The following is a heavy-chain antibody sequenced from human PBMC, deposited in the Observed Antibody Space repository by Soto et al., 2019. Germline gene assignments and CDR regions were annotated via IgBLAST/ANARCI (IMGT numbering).Heavy chain of an antibody. CDR1: GGSLSGCY. J-gene: IGHJ4*02. Sequence: QVQLQQWGAGLLKPSETLSLTCAFYGGSLSGCYWSWIRQPPGKGLEWIAEINHSASTNYNPSLKSRVTIAVDTSKNQFSLKMSSVTAADTAVYYCAATGGGITMRSLDYWGQGTLVTVSS. CDR2: INHSAST. D-gene: IGHD3-3*01. CDR3: AATGGGITMRSLDY. V-gene: IGHV4-34*01.